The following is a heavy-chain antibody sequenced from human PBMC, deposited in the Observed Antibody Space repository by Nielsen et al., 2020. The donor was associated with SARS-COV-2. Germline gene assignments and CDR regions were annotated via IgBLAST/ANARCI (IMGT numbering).Heavy chain of an antibody. CDR2: ISTGSSTK. D-gene: IGHD2-15*01. CDR1: GFTFSTSG. Sequence: GESLKISCAASGFTFSTSGMHWVRQAPGKGLEWISYISTGSSTKYYADSVKGRFTISRDNGKNSLYLQMNSLRVDDTAVYYCARDTRAFDIWGLGTMVAVSS. V-gene: IGHV3-48*01. CDR3: ARDTRAFDI. J-gene: IGHJ3*02.